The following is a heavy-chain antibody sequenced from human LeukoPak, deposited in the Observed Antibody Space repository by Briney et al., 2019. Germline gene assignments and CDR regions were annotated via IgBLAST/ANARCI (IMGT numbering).Heavy chain of an antibody. CDR1: GFTFSSYS. V-gene: IGHV3-21*04. CDR2: ISSSSSYI. Sequence: GGSLRLSCAASGFTFSSYSMNWVRQAPGKGLEWVSSISSSSSYIYYADSVKGRFTISRDNAKNSLYLQMNSLRAEDTAVYYCARRAYYDYVWGSYHPPDYFDYWGQGTLVTVSS. CDR3: ARRAYYDYVWGSYHPPDYFDY. J-gene: IGHJ4*02. D-gene: IGHD3-16*02.